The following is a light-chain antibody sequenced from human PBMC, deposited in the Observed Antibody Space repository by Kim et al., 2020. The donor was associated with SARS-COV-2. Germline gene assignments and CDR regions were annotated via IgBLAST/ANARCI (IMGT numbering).Light chain of an antibody. CDR1: KLGDKR. V-gene: IGLV3-1*01. CDR3: QAWDNGTAV. J-gene: IGLJ1*01. CDR2: QDD. Sequence: SVSHERTASITCSGEKLGDKRACWYQQKPGQSPVLIIYQDDKRPSGIPERFSASNAGSTATLTIGGTQTMDDADYYCQAWDNGTAVFGTGTKVTVL.